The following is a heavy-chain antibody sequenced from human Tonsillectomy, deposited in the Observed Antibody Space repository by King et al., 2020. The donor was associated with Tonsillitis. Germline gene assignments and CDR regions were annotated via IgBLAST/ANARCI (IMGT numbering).Heavy chain of an antibody. Sequence: VQLVESGAEVKKPGASVKVSCKASGYIFTSYGISWVRQAPGQGLEWMGWISGYNGNTIYVQKFQGRVTMTTDTSTTTGYMELRSLTSDDTAVYYCVREPPSYCSGGNRYSVWSMDVWGQGTTVTVSS. CDR2: ISGYNGNT. CDR1: GYIFTSYG. J-gene: IGHJ6*02. V-gene: IGHV1-18*01. D-gene: IGHD2-15*01. CDR3: VREPPSYCSGGNRYSVWSMDV.